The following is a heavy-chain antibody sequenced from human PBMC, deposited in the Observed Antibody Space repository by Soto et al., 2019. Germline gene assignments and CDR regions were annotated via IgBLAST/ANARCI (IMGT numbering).Heavy chain of an antibody. D-gene: IGHD2-21*02. CDR3: ARLPLAYCGGDCSP. V-gene: IGHV4-31*03. Sequence: SETLSLTCTVSGGSISSGGYYWSWIRQHPGKGLEWIGYIYYSGSTYYNPSLKSRVTISVDTSKNQFSLKLSSVTAADTAVYYCARLPLAYCGGDCSPWGQGALVTVSS. CDR2: IYYSGST. CDR1: GGSISSGGYY. J-gene: IGHJ5*02.